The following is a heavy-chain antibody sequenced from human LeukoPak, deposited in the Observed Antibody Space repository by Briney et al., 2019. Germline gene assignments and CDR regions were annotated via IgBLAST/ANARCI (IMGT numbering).Heavy chain of an antibody. J-gene: IGHJ4*02. CDR1: GGSISSGSYY. Sequence: SETLSLTCTVSGGSISSGSYYWSWLRQPAGTGLEWIGRIYTSGSTNYNPSLKSRVTISVDTSKNQFSLKLSSVTAADTAVYYCAREGYCSGGSCYSTPYWGQGTLVTVSS. CDR3: AREGYCSGGSCYSTPY. D-gene: IGHD2-15*01. V-gene: IGHV4-61*02. CDR2: IYTSGST.